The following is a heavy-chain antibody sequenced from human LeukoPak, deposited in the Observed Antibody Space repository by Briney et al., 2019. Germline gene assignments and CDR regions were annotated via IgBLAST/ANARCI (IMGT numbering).Heavy chain of an antibody. D-gene: IGHD1-14*01. CDR1: GYTFLNYS. CDR3: ARASLMITAGEWSFDL. J-gene: IGHJ2*01. V-gene: IGHV1-18*04. Sequence: ASVTVSCMPSGYTFLNYSVTWVRLAPGQGLEWVGWISAYTGVTNYAQNMKGTVALTADTSVATADMFLSLLRSYDTAVYFCARASLMITAGEWSFDLWGRGPLVIVAS. CDR2: ISAYTGVT.